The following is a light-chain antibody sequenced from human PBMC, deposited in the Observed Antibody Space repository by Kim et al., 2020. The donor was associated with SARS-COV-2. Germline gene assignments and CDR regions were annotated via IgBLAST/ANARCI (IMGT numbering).Light chain of an antibody. V-gene: IGLV1-40*01. Sequence: QSVLTQPPSVSGAPGQRVTISCTVSSSNIGAGYDVHWYQQLPGTAPKLLIYGNSNRPSGVPDRFSGSKSGTSASLAITGLQAEDEADYYCQSYDSSLSGSNVVFGGGTQLTVL. CDR3: QSYDSSLSGSNVV. CDR1: SSNIGAGYD. CDR2: GNS. J-gene: IGLJ2*01.